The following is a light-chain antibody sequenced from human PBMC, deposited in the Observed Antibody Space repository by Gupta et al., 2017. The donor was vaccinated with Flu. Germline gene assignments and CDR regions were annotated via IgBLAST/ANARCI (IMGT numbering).Light chain of an antibody. CDR2: AKK. Sequence: QTGSNICKGDSLRNCYECWYQQKRVQAPVLVIYAKKIRHSGSPDRFSGSSSRTTASLTITGAQAEDEADDYCNSRDSTDNHQSVFGGGTKLTVL. CDR1: SLRNCY. V-gene: IGLV3-19*01. CDR3: NSRDSTDNHQSV. J-gene: IGLJ2*01.